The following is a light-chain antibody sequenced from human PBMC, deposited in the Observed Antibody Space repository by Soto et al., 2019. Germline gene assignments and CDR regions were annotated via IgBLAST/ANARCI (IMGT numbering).Light chain of an antibody. CDR3: MQSIHLRT. CDR1: QSLLHTNGKTY. Sequence: DIVLTQTPLSLSVTPGQPASISCTSSQSLLHTNGKTYLYWYLQKPGQPPQILIYEAFNRFPGVAGRCSGSGSRTDFPLKISRVEAEDVGVYFCMQSIHLRTFGQGTKVDI. CDR2: EAF. V-gene: IGKV2D-29*01. J-gene: IGKJ1*01.